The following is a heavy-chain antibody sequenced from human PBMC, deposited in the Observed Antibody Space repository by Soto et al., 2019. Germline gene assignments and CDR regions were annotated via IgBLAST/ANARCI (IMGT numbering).Heavy chain of an antibody. D-gene: IGHD3-3*01. J-gene: IGHJ4*02. Sequence: ASVRVSCKASGYTFTSYYMHWVRQAPGQGLEWMGIINPSGGSTSYAQKFQGRVTMTRDTSTSTVYMELSSLRSEDTAVYYCARELEAGPFDYWGQGTLVTVSS. CDR3: ARELEAGPFDY. CDR1: GYTFTSYY. V-gene: IGHV1-46*01. CDR2: INPSGGST.